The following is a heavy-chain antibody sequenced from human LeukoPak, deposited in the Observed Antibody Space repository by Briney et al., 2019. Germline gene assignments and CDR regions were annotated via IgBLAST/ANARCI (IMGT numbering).Heavy chain of an antibody. CDR3: ARGGGRFGELFDY. Sequence: GGSLRLSCAASGFTFSSYEMNWVRQAPGKGLEWVSYISSSGSTIYYADSVKGRFTISRDNAKNSLYLQMNSLRAEDTAVYYCARGGGRFGELFDYWGQGTLVTVSS. V-gene: IGHV3-48*03. J-gene: IGHJ4*02. CDR2: ISSSGSTI. CDR1: GFTFSSYE. D-gene: IGHD3-10*01.